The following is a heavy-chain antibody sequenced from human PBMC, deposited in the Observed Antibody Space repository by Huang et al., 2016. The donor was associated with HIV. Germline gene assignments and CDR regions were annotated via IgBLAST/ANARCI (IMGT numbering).Heavy chain of an antibody. V-gene: IGHV5-51*01. Sequence: EVQLVQSGAEVKKSGESLKISCKGTGYSFTSYWIGWVRQMPGKGLEWVGVIYAGDADTRYSPSFQGQVTSSADKSITTAYLQWSSLKASDTAMYYCARQDMEYGMDVWGQGTTVTVSS. CDR3: ARQDMEYGMDV. CDR2: IYAGDADT. D-gene: IGHD2-15*01. J-gene: IGHJ6*02. CDR1: GYSFTSYW.